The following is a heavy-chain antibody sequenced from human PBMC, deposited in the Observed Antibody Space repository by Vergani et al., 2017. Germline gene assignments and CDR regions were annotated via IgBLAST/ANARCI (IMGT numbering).Heavy chain of an antibody. CDR3: ARFDSVAYCGGDCYSGAFDI. V-gene: IGHV4-38-2*01. Sequence: QVQLQESGPGLVKPSETLSLTCAVSGYSISSGYYWGWIRQPPGKGLEWIGSIYHSGSTYYNPSLKSRVTISVDTSKNRFSLKLSSVTAADTAVYYCARFDSVAYCGGDCYSGAFDIWGQGTMVTVSS. CDR1: GYSISSGYY. J-gene: IGHJ3*02. D-gene: IGHD2-21*02. CDR2: IYHSGST.